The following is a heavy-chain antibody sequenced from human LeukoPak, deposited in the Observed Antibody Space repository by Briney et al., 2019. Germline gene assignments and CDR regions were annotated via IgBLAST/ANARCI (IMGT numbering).Heavy chain of an antibody. CDR3: ARSGDNWSCDN. V-gene: IGHV1-3*01. D-gene: IGHD5-24*01. CDR2: INAGTGDG. J-gene: IGHJ4*02. Sequence: GASVKVSCRASGYTFSHYGVQWVRQAPGQTLEWMGWINAGTGDGKYSQKFQGRLTMTSDTSATTLYMELNSLSSEDTAVYYCARSGDNWSCDNWGQGTLVTVSS. CDR1: GYTFSHYG.